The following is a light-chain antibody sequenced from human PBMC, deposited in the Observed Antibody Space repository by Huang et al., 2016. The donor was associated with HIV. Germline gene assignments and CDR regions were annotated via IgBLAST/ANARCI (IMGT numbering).Light chain of an antibody. Sequence: EVVMTQSPATLSVSPGERATLSCRASQNVNTDLAWYKQIPGPAPRLLIYGSSPRATGISPSFSGSGSGTEFTLTLSGLQSEDFAVYYCQQYNDWPPLTFGGGTKVEIK. CDR2: GSS. V-gene: IGKV3-15*01. CDR1: QNVNTD. CDR3: QQYNDWPPLT. J-gene: IGKJ4*01.